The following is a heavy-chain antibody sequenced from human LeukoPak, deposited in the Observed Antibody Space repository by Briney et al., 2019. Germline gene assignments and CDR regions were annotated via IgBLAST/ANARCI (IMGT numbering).Heavy chain of an antibody. CDR2: INHSGST. Sequence: SETLSLTCAVYGGSFSGYYWSWIRQPPGKGLEWIGEINHSGSTNYNPSPKSRVTISVDTSKNQFSLKLSSVTAADTAVYYCARAGGIPARYYYDSSGYSRFRYFDYWGQGTLVTVSS. CDR1: GGSFSGYY. V-gene: IGHV4-34*01. CDR3: ARAGGIPARYYYDSSGYSRFRYFDY. J-gene: IGHJ4*02. D-gene: IGHD3-22*01.